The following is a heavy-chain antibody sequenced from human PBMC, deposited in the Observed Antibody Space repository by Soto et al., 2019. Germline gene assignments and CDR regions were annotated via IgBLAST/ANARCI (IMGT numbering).Heavy chain of an antibody. V-gene: IGHV3-23*01. J-gene: IGHJ4*02. CDR2: ISGSGGST. CDR1: GFTFSSYA. CDR3: AKDRRSWSGFDY. D-gene: IGHD6-13*01. Sequence: EVQLLESGGGLVQPGGSLRLSCAASGFTFSSYAMSWVRQAPGKGLEWVSAISGSGGSTYYADSVKGRFTISRDNSKNTLYLQMNSLRAEDTDVYYCAKDRRSWSGFDYWGQGTLVTVSS.